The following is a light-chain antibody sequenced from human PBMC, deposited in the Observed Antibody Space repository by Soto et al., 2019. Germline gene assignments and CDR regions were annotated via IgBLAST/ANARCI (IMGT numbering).Light chain of an antibody. CDR1: QSISTW. J-gene: IGKJ1*01. V-gene: IGKV1-5*03. CDR2: KAS. Sequence: DVQMTQSPSTLSASVGDRVTITCRASQSISTWLAWYQQKPGKAPKLLIYKASGLQSGVPSRFSGSGSGTEFTLTISSLQADDFATYYCQQYNTYSWTFGQGTKVEIK. CDR3: QQYNTYSWT.